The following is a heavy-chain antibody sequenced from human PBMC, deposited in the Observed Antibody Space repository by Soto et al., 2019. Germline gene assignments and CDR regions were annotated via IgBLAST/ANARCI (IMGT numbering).Heavy chain of an antibody. V-gene: IGHV4-30-4*01. D-gene: IGHD4-17*01. CDR1: GGSISSGDYY. CDR3: ARDRVRWKAFDP. CDR2: IYYSGST. Sequence: QVQLQESGPGLVKPSQTLSLTCTVSGGSISSGDYYWSWIRQPPGKGLEWIGYIYYSGSTYYNPSLKSRXXIXVXMSKNQFSLKLSSVTAADTAVYYCARDRVRWKAFDPWGQGTLVTVSS. J-gene: IGHJ5*02.